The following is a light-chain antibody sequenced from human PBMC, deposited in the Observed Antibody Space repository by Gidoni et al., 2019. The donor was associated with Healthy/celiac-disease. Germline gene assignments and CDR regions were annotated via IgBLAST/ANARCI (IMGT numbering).Light chain of an antibody. V-gene: IGKV3-11*01. CDR2: DAA. Sequence: ELVLTQSPATLSLSPGERATLSCRASQSVSSYLAWYQQKPGQAPRLLIYDAANRATSIPPTFSGSGSCAAFTLPISSLETADFAVYYCQQRSNWPPLTFGGGTKVEIK. CDR1: QSVSSY. CDR3: QQRSNWPPLT. J-gene: IGKJ4*01.